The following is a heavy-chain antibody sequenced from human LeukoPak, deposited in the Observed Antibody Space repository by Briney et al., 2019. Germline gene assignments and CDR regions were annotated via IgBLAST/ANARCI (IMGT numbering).Heavy chain of an antibody. CDR3: AREVLAAAEYDY. Sequence: SETLSLTCTVSGGSISSYYWSWIRQPPGKGLEWIGYIYYSGSTNYNPSLKSRVTISVDTSKNQFSLKLSSVTAADTAVYYCAREVLAAAEYDYWGRGTLVTGSS. CDR2: IYYSGST. D-gene: IGHD6-13*01. CDR1: GGSISSYY. J-gene: IGHJ4*02. V-gene: IGHV4-59*12.